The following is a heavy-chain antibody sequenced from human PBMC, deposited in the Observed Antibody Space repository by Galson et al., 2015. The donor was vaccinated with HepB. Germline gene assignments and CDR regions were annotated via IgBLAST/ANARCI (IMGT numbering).Heavy chain of an antibody. CDR3: ARARQYYYDSSGYPLRGNFDY. D-gene: IGHD3-22*01. CDR2: INPNSGGT. V-gene: IGHV1-2*02. Sequence: SVKVSCKASGYTFTGYYMHWVRQAPGQGLEWMGWINPNSGGTNYAQKFQGRVTMTRDTSISTAYMELSRLRSDDTAVYYCARARQYYYDSSGYPLRGNFDYWGQGTLVTVSS. J-gene: IGHJ4*02. CDR1: GYTFTGYY.